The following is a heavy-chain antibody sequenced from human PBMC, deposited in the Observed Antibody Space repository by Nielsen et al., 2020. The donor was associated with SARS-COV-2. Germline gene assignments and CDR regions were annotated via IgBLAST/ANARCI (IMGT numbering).Heavy chain of an antibody. Sequence: GESLKISCAASGFTFSSYGMHWVRQAPGKGLEWAALISFDGSNKFYADSVKGRFNISRDNSKNTLYLQMNSLRIEDTAVYFCAKDRTGGGSYLVDYWGQGTLGTVSS. CDR3: AKDRTGGGSYLVDY. CDR1: GFTFSSYG. D-gene: IGHD1-26*01. J-gene: IGHJ4*02. CDR2: ISFDGSNK. V-gene: IGHV3-30*18.